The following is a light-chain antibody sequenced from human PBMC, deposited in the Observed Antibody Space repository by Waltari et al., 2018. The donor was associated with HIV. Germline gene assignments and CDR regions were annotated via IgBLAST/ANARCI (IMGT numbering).Light chain of an antibody. V-gene: IGLV2-11*01. CDR2: DVS. J-gene: IGLJ2*01. Sequence: QSALTQPRSVSGSPGQSVTISCNGTSSYVGGYNYVPWYQQHPGKAPKFMIYDVSKRPSGVPDRFSGSKSGNTASLTISGLQAEDEADYYCCSYAGNYTFVFGGGTKLTVL. CDR3: CSYAGNYTFV. CDR1: SSYVGGYNY.